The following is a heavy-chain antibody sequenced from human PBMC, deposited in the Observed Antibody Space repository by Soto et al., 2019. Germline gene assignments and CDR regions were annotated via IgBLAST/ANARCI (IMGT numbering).Heavy chain of an antibody. V-gene: IGHV4-4*07. CDR3: ARDGHSSGWYDY. D-gene: IGHD6-19*01. Sequence: SETRSLTCTVSGGSISSYYWSWIRQPAGKGLEWIGRIYNSGSTNYNPSLKSRVTMSVDTSKKQFSLKLSSVTAADTAVYYCARDGHSSGWYDYWGQGTMVIVSS. CDR1: GGSISSYY. CDR2: IYNSGST. J-gene: IGHJ4*02.